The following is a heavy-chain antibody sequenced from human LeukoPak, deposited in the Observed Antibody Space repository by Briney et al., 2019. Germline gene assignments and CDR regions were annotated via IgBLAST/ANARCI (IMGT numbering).Heavy chain of an antibody. CDR2: ISWDGGST. D-gene: IGHD5-24*01. Sequence: GGSLRLSCAASGFTFDDYAMHWVRQAPGKGLEWVSLISWDGGSTYYADSVKGRFTISRDNSKNSLYLQMNSLRAEDTAVYYCARGSIDGYNLIDAFDIWGQGTMVTVSS. CDR1: GFTFDDYA. CDR3: ARGSIDGYNLIDAFDI. J-gene: IGHJ3*02. V-gene: IGHV3-43D*03.